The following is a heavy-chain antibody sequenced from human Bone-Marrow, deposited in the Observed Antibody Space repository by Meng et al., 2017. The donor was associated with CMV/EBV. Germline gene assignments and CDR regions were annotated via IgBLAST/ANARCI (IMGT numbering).Heavy chain of an antibody. CDR2: IYSSGST. CDR3: SRVPPVLRTLGSAFDI. V-gene: IGHV4-59*12. Sequence: LTCTVPGGPISSYYWSWIRQPPGKGLEWIGYIYSSGSTNYKPSPKSRVTISVDTSKNQFSLNLSSVTPADTAVYYWSRVPPVLRTLGSAFDIWGQGTMVTVSS. D-gene: IGHD3-3*01. CDR1: GGPISSYY. J-gene: IGHJ3*02.